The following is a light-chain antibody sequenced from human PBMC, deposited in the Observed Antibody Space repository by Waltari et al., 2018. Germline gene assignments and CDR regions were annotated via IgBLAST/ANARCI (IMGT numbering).Light chain of an antibody. J-gene: IGKJ2*01. CDR3: QQYGSSPYT. V-gene: IGKV3-20*01. CDR1: QSVSSDS. Sequence: IVLTPSPDTLSLSPGERATLSCRASQSVSSDSLAWYQQNHGQAPRLLIYGASSRATGIPDRFSGSGSGTDFTLTVSRLEPEDFAVYYCQQYGSSPYTFGQGTKVDIK. CDR2: GAS.